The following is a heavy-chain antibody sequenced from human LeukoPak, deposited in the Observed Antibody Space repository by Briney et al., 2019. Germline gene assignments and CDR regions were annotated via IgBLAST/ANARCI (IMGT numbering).Heavy chain of an antibody. D-gene: IGHD2-2*01. V-gene: IGHV3-23*01. CDR1: GFTFSSYA. J-gene: IGHJ4*02. Sequence: GGSLRLSCAASGFTFSSYAMSWVRQAPGKGLEWVSAISGSGGSTYHADSVKGRFTISRDNSKNTLYLQMNSLRAEDTAVYYCAKVAGPYCSSTSCYADYWGQGTLVTVSS. CDR2: ISGSGGST. CDR3: AKVAGPYCSSTSCYADY.